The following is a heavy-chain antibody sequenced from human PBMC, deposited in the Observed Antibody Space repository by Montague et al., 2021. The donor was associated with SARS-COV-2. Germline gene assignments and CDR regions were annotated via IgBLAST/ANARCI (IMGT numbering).Heavy chain of an antibody. V-gene: IGHV4-61*01. J-gene: IGHJ4*02. CDR1: GASVASGNFY. D-gene: IGHD6-6*01. Sequence: SETLSLTCTVSGASVASGNFYWSWIRQPPGKGLEWIGHMYYTGHTNYXPSLESRVTMPVDPSKNQFSLTLTSVTAADTAVYYCARSRANVPSRPGFDYWGQGALVTVSS. CDR2: MYYTGHT. CDR3: ARSRANVPSRPGFDY.